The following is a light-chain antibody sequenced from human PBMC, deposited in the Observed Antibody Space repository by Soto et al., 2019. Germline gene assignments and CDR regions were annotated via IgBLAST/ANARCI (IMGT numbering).Light chain of an antibody. CDR3: SSYTSSSTVV. Sequence: QSALTQPASVSGSPGQSITISCTGTSSDVGGYNYVSWYQQHPGKAPKLMVYDVSNRPSGVSNRFSGSKSANTASLTISGLQAEDEADYNCSSYTSSSTVVFVGGTKLTVL. J-gene: IGLJ2*01. V-gene: IGLV2-14*01. CDR1: SSDVGGYNY. CDR2: DVS.